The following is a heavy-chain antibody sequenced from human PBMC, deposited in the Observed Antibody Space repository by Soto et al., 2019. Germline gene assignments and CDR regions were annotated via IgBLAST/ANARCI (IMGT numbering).Heavy chain of an antibody. J-gene: IGHJ4*02. CDR2: IYYSGST. CDR1: GGSISSGGYY. D-gene: IGHD2-2*01. CDR3: ARKVVPAAPYFDY. V-gene: IGHV4-31*03. Sequence: TLSLTCTVSGGSISSGGYYWSWIRQHPGKGLEWIGYIYYSGSTYYNPSLKSRVTISVDTSKNQFSLKLSSVTAADTAVYYCARKVVPAAPYFDYWGQGTLVTVSS.